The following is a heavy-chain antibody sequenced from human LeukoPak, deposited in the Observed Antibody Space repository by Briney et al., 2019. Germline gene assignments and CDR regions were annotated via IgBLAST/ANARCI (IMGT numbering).Heavy chain of an antibody. D-gene: IGHD5-12*01. CDR3: ARLGCSGYDPWYFDL. V-gene: IGHV5-51*01. J-gene: IGHJ2*01. Sequence: GESLKISCKGSGYSFTSYWIGWVRQMPGKGLEWMGIIYPGDSDTRYSPSFQGQVTISADKSISTAYLQWSSLKASDTAMYYCARLGCSGYDPWYFDLWGRGTLVTVSS. CDR1: GYSFTSYW. CDR2: IYPGDSDT.